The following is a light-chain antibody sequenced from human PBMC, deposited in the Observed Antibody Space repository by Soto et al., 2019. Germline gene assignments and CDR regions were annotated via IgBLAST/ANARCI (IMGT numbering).Light chain of an antibody. V-gene: IGLV2-11*01. CDR2: DVS. CDR3: CSFAGSYTFGV. CDR1: SSDVGDYNY. Sequence: QSALTQPRSVSGSPGQSVTISCTGTSSDVGDYNYVSWYQQYPGKAPKLVIYDVSKRPSGVPDRFSGSKSGNTASLTISGLQAEDEADYDCCSFAGSYTFGVFGGGTKLTVL. J-gene: IGLJ3*02.